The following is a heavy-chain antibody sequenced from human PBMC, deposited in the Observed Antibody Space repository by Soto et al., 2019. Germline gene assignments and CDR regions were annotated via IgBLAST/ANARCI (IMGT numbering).Heavy chain of an antibody. CDR3: AADLSDYDFWSGYYRYYYYGMDV. J-gene: IGHJ6*02. D-gene: IGHD3-3*01. CDR1: GFTFTSSA. CDR2: IVVGSGNT. Sequence: SVKVSCKASGFTFTSSAVQWVRQARGQRVEWIGWIVVGSGNTNYAQKFQERVTITRDMSTSTAYMELSSLRSEDTAVYYCAADLSDYDFWSGYYRYYYYGMDVWGQGTTVTVSS. V-gene: IGHV1-58*01.